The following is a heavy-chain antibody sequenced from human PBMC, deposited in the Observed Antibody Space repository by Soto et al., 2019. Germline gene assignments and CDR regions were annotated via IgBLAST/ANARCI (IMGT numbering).Heavy chain of an antibody. J-gene: IGHJ6*02. Sequence: QVQLVESGGGVVQPGRSLRLSCAASGFTFYSFDMHWVRPAPGQGLEWVSVVSYDGSNPYYADSVKGRFIISSDNSKNTLSLQMNSLRPEDTAVYHCAKASTAARHGETNVTQAGLDVWGQGTTVAVSS. CDR1: GFTFYSFD. CDR3: AKASTAARHGETNVTQAGLDV. D-gene: IGHD6-6*01. V-gene: IGHV3-30*18. CDR2: VSYDGSNP.